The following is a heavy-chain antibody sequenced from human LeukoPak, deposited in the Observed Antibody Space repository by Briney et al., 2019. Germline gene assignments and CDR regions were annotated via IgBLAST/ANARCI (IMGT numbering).Heavy chain of an antibody. V-gene: IGHV3-20*01. CDR3: VMSPYDFCSGYFLS. CDR1: VCTFGSYC. J-gene: IGHJ4*02. D-gene: IGHD3-3*01. CDR2: INWNGGSI. Sequence: SGGSLRLSWAISVCTFGSYCMSWVRKVPWKGLEWVSSINWNGGSIAYADSVKGRFIISRDNAKNFLYLQMNSLRAEDTGLYHCVMSPYDFCSGYFLSWGQGTLVTVSS.